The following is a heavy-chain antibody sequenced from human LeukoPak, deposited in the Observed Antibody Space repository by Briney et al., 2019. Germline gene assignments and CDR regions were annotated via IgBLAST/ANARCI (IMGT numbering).Heavy chain of an antibody. Sequence: PSETLSLTCTVSGGSISSGGYSWSWIRQPPGKGLEWIGYIYHSGSIYYNPSLKSRVTISVDRSKNQFSLKLSSVTAADTAVYYCARDPELYCTNGVCQPDYWGQGTLVTVSS. CDR1: GGSISSGGYS. CDR3: ARDPELYCTNGVCQPDY. J-gene: IGHJ4*02. CDR2: IYHSGSI. V-gene: IGHV4-30-2*01. D-gene: IGHD2-8*01.